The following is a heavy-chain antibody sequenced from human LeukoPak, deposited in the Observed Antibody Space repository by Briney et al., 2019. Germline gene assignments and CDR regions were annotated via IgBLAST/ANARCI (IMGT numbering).Heavy chain of an antibody. Sequence: PSETLSLTCTVSGGSISSYYWSWIRQPPGKGLEWIGYIYYSGSTNYNPSLKSRVTISVDTSKNQFSLKLSSVTAADTAVYYCAKDAELGYYDFWSGYYFYWGQGTLVTVSS. CDR1: GGSISSYY. CDR2: IYYSGST. V-gene: IGHV4-59*01. CDR3: AKDAELGYYDFWSGYYFY. D-gene: IGHD3-3*01. J-gene: IGHJ4*02.